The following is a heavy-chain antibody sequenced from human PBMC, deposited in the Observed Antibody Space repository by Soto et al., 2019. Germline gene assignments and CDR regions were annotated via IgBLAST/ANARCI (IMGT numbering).Heavy chain of an antibody. V-gene: IGHV1-18*01. CDR3: ERHDSSSWYNDAFDI. J-gene: IGHJ3*02. Sequence: ASVKVSCKASGYTFTSYGISWVRQAPGQGLEWMGWISAYNGNTNYAQKLQGRVTMTTDTSTSTAYMELRSLRSDDTAVYYCERHDSSSWYNDAFDIWGQGTMVTVSS. D-gene: IGHD6-13*01. CDR1: GYTFTSYG. CDR2: ISAYNGNT.